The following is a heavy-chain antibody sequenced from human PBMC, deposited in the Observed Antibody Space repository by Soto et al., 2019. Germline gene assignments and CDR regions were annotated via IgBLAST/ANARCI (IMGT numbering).Heavy chain of an antibody. D-gene: IGHD3-9*01. CDR2: ISYSGST. CDR3: VRFWPPPDYGILTTYSDAFDH. J-gene: IGHJ4*02. CDR1: GGSISSHTYY. Sequence: WETLSLTCTVSGGSISSHTYYWGWIRQPPGKGLEWIASISYSGSTYYNPSLSSRVTISVDTSKNQFSLSLNSVTAADTAVYYCVRFWPPPDYGILTTYSDAFDHWGQGTLVTVSS. V-gene: IGHV4-39*01.